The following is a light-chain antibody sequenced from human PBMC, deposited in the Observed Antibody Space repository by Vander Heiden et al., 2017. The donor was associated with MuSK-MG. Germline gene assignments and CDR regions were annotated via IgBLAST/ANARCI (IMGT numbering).Light chain of an antibody. CDR1: QSISSY. V-gene: IGKV1-39*01. CDR2: AAS. J-gene: IGKJ1*01. CDR3: QQSDSNPTWT. Sequence: DIQMTQSPSSLSASVGDRVTITCRASQSISSYLNWYQQKPGKAPKLLIYAASSLQSGVPSRFSGSGYGKDFTLTISSLQPEDFATYYCQQSDSNPTWTFGQGTKVEIK.